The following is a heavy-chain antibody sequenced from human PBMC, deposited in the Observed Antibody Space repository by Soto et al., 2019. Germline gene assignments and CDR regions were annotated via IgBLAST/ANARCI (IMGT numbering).Heavy chain of an antibody. D-gene: IGHD4-4*01. V-gene: IGHV3-23*01. CDR3: ARGSVTTFSRSYYYYGMDV. CDR2: ISGSGGST. Sequence: PGGSLRLSCAASGFTFSSYAMSWVRQAPGKGLEWVSAISGSGGSTYYADSVKGRFTISRDNSKNTLYLQMNSLRSEDTAVYYCARGSVTTFSRSYYYYGMDVWGQGTTVTVSS. CDR1: GFTFSSYA. J-gene: IGHJ6*02.